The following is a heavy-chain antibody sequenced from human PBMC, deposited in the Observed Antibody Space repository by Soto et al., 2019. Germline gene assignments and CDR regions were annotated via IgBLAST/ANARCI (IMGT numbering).Heavy chain of an antibody. CDR3: ARSRRDGYNYYYYGMDV. D-gene: IGHD5-12*01. V-gene: IGHV1-69*06. J-gene: IGHJ6*02. Sequence: WVRQAPGQGLEWMGGIIPIFGTANYAQKFQGRVTITADKSTSTAYMELSSLRSEDTAVYYCARSRRDGYNYYYYGMDVWGQGTTVTVSS. CDR2: IIPIFGTA.